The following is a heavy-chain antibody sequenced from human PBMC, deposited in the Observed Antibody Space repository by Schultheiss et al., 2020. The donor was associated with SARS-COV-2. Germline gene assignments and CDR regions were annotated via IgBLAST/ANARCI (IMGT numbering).Heavy chain of an antibody. CDR1: GFTFSSYS. D-gene: IGHD6-19*01. CDR2: ISGSGGST. Sequence: GGSLRLSCAASGFTFSSYSMNWVRQAPGKGLEWVSAISGSGGSTYYADSVKGRFTISRDNSKNTLYLQMNSLRAEDTAVYYCAKGGSGWEIDYWGQGTLVTVSS. J-gene: IGHJ4*02. CDR3: AKGGSGWEIDY. V-gene: IGHV3-23*01.